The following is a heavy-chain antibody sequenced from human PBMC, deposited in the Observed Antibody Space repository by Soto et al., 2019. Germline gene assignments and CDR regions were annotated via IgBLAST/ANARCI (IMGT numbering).Heavy chain of an antibody. CDR2: IYWDDDK. Sequence: QITLKESGPTLVKPTQTLTLTCTFSGFSLSSTRMAVGWIRQPPGKALEWLALIYWDDDKRYSPFLKSRLTITKDTSKNPVVLTMSNMAPVDTARYYCAHIVVAGLGYYFHYWGPGTLVTVSS. D-gene: IGHD6-19*01. CDR1: GFSLSSTRMA. J-gene: IGHJ4*02. V-gene: IGHV2-5*02. CDR3: AHIVVAGLGYYFHY.